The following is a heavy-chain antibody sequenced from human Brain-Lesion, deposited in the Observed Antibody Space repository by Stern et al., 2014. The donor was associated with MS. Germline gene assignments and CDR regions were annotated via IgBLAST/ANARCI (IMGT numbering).Heavy chain of an antibody. CDR2: ITRGSDYI. J-gene: IGHJ6*02. V-gene: IGHV3-21*01. D-gene: IGHD5-18*01. CDR1: GFTFSSYT. CDR3: ARVETPLADFYYYYGMDV. Sequence: VQLVQSGGGLVKPGGSLRLSCAASGFTFSSYTMNWVRQAPGKGLEGVSSITRGSDYIYYADSVKGRFTISRDNAKNSLYLQMNSLRAEDTALYYCARVETPLADFYYYYGMDVWGQGTTVTVSS.